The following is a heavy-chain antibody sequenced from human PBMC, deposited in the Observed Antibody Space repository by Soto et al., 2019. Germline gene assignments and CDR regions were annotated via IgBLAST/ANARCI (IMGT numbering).Heavy chain of an antibody. D-gene: IGHD6-6*01. CDR1: GHSISRRSY. Sequence: ETLSPTCAVSGHSISRRSYWGCIRQPPGKGLEWIGSIYHSGSTYYNPSLKSRVTMSVDTSKNQFSLKLSSVTAADPAVYYRAREAIAARPGSWFAPWGQGTLVTVSS. J-gene: IGHJ5*02. CDR3: AREAIAARPGSWFAP. V-gene: IGHV4-38-2*02. CDR2: IYHSGST.